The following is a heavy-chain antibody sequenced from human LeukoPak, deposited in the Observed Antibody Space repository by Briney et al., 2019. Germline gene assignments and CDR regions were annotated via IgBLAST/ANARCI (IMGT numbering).Heavy chain of an antibody. CDR2: IWYDGNNK. D-gene: IGHD6-6*01. V-gene: IGHV3-33*08. CDR3: ARAPYSSSFFDY. CDR1: GFTFSSYA. Sequence: GGSLRLSCAASGFTFSSYAMSWVRQAPGKGLECVAVIWYDGNNKYYADSVKGRFTISRDNFKNTLYLQMNSLRAEDTAVYYCARAPYSSSFFDYWGQGTLVTVSS. J-gene: IGHJ4*02.